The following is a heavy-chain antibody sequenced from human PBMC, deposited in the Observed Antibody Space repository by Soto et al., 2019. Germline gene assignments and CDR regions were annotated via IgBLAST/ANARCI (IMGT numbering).Heavy chain of an antibody. Sequence: EVQLVESGGGLVQPGGSLRLSCAASGFTVTSHYMSWVRQAPGKGLEWVSVIYSGGSTYYAVSVKGRFTICRDNAKNTLYLQMNSLRAEDTAVYYCARDLSFDYWRQGTLVTVSS. J-gene: IGHJ4*02. CDR1: GFTVTSHY. CDR2: IYSGGST. CDR3: ARDLSFDY. V-gene: IGHV3-66*01.